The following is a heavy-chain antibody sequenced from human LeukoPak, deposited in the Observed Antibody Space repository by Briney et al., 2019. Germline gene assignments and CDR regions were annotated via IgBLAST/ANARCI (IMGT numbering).Heavy chain of an antibody. J-gene: IGHJ4*02. D-gene: IGHD2-15*01. Sequence: SVKVSCKASGGTFSSYAISWVRQAPGQGLEWMGGIIPIFGTANYAQKFQGRVTTTADESTSTAYLELSSLRSEDTAVYYCARDKPLGYCSGGSCLRAFDYWGQGTLVTVSS. V-gene: IGHV1-69*01. CDR1: GGTFSSYA. CDR2: IIPIFGTA. CDR3: ARDKPLGYCSGGSCLRAFDY.